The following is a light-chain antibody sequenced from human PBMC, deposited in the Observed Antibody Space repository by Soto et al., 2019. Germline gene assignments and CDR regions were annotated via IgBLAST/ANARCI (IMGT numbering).Light chain of an antibody. CDR1: SPNIGSNF. J-gene: IGLJ1*01. CDR3: AAWDDNLSGYV. Sequence: QSVLTQPSSASRTPGQRVTISCSGSSPNIGSNFVYWYQQLPGAAPKLLIYRDSQRASGVPDRFSGSKSGTSASLAISGLRSEDEADYHCAAWDDNLSGYVFGTGTQLTVL. V-gene: IGLV1-47*01. CDR2: RDS.